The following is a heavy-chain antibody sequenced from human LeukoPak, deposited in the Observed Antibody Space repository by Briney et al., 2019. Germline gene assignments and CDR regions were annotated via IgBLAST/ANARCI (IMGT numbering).Heavy chain of an antibody. J-gene: IGHJ4*02. D-gene: IGHD6-19*01. Sequence: PEGSLRLSCPASGFTFRSYAMSWVRQAPGKRLEWVSAISSSSTDTYYADSVKGRFTISRDNSKNTLYLQMNSLKAEDTAVYYCAKPSSGYGSFDSWGQGTLVTVSS. CDR2: ISSSSTDT. CDR3: AKPSSGYGSFDS. CDR1: GFTFRSYA. V-gene: IGHV3-23*01.